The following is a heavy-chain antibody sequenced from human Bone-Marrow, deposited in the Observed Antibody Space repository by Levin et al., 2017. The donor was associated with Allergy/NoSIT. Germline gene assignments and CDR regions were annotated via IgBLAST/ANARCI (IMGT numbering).Heavy chain of an antibody. CDR3: ATPDYYGSGSYYGGG. D-gene: IGHD3-10*01. V-gene: IGHV3-30*03. Sequence: QHGESLKISCAASGFTFSSYGMHWVRQAPGKGLEWVAVISYDGSNKYYADSVKGRFTISRDNSKNTLYLQMNSLRAEDTAVYYCATPDYYGSGSYYGGGWGQGTLVTVSS. CDR1: GFTFSSYG. J-gene: IGHJ4*02. CDR2: ISYDGSNK.